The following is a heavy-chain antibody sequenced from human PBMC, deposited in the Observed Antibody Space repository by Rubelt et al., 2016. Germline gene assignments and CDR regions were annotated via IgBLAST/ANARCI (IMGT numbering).Heavy chain of an antibody. CDR1: GFTFSSYA. D-gene: IGHD4-17*01. J-gene: IGHJ4*02. Sequence: AASGFTFSSYAMHWVRQAPGKGLEWVAFIRYDGSNKYYADSVKGRFTISRDNSKNTLYLQMKSLRGEDTAVYYCAKAIYGDYQFVFGYWGQGTLVTVSS. V-gene: IGHV3-30*02. CDR2: IRYDGSNK. CDR3: AKAIYGDYQFVFGY.